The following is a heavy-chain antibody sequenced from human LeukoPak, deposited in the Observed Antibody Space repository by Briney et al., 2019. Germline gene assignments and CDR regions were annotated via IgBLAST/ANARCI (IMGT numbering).Heavy chain of an antibody. CDR3: ARQFGLMRSYRHLDH. CDR1: GGSIISYY. D-gene: IGHD3/OR15-3a*01. J-gene: IGHJ4*02. V-gene: IGHV4-59*08. Sequence: PSETLSLTCNVSGGSIISYYWTWVRQPPGQTLQWIGNVYFNGDTDFNPSLTSRVTISVDTSNNQFSLKLSSVTAADTAVYYCARQFGLMRSYRHLDHWGPGILVTVSA. CDR2: VYFNGDT.